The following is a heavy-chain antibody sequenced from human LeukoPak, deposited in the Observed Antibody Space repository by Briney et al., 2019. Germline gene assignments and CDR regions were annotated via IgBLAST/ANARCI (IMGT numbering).Heavy chain of an antibody. V-gene: IGHV3-33*01. CDR2: LWHDGTNT. J-gene: IGHJ4*02. CDR3: ARDEGSTVVWGPIFY. CDR1: GFTLSNYG. Sequence: GGSLRRSCEASGFTLSNYGMHWVRQAPGKGLEWVAVLWHDGTNTDYADSVKGRFTISRDNPKNTLYLQMNSLRAEGTALYYCARDEGSTVVWGPIFYWGQGTLVTVSS. D-gene: IGHD3-10*01.